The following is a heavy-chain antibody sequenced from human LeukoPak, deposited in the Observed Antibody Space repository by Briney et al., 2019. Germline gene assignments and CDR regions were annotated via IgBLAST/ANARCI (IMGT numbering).Heavy chain of an antibody. CDR3: ARSRILWFGELFYHDY. V-gene: IGHV4-39*06. CDR1: GGSISSSSYY. Sequence: SETLSLTCTVSGGSISSSSYYWGWIRQPPGKGLEWIGSIYHSGSTYYNPSLKSRVTISVDTSKNQFPLKLSSVTAADTAVYYCARSRILWFGELFYHDYWGQGTLVTVSS. J-gene: IGHJ4*02. D-gene: IGHD3-10*01. CDR2: IYHSGST.